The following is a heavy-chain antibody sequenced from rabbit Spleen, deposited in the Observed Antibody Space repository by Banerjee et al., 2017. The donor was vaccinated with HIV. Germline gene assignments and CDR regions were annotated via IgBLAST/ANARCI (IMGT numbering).Heavy chain of an antibody. V-gene: IGHV1S40*01. D-gene: IGHD8-1*01. CDR2: INAATGKP. Sequence: ESGGGLVKPGASLTLTCTASGFSFSGSQYMCWVRQAPGKGLEWIACINAATGKPVYATWAKGRFTISKTSSTTVTLRMTSLTAADTATYFCARDSGSSFSSYGMDLWGPGTLVTVS. CDR3: ARDSGSSFSSYGMDL. J-gene: IGHJ6*01. CDR1: GFSFSGSQY.